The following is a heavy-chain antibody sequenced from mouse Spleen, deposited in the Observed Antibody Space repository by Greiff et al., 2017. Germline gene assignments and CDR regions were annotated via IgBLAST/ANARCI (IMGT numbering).Heavy chain of an antibody. CDR3: ARFTMITTGAWFAY. D-gene: IGHD2-4*01. Sequence: VKLQESGPELVKPGASVKISCKASGYSFTSYYIHWVKQRPGQGLEWIGWIFPGSGNTKYNEKFKGKATLTADTSSSTAYMQLSSLTSEDSAVYFCARFTMITTGAWFAYWGQGTLVTVSA. CDR2: IFPGSGNT. CDR1: GYSFTSYY. J-gene: IGHJ3*01. V-gene: IGHV1-66*01.